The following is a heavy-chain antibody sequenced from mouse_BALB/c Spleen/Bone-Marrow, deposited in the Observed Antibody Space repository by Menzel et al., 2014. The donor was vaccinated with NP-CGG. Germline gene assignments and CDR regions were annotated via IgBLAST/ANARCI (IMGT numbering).Heavy chain of an antibody. J-gene: IGHJ4*01. Sequence: LQQSGSELVRPGASVKLSCKASGYTFTSYWMHWVKQRHGQGLEWIGNIYPGYGSTNYDEKFTSKGTLTVDTSSSTSDRHLSSLTSEDCAVYSCTRSVYYRYDGACAMDYWGQGTSVTVSS. D-gene: IGHD2-14*01. V-gene: IGHV1S22*01. CDR3: TRSVYYRYDGACAMDY. CDR2: IYPGYGST. CDR1: GYTFTSYW.